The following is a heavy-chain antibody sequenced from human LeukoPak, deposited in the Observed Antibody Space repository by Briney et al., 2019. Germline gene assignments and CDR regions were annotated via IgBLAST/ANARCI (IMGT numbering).Heavy chain of an antibody. V-gene: IGHV4-30-4*08. J-gene: IGHJ4*02. Sequence: PSQTLSLTCTVSGASFNSDDQYWNWIRQSPGKGLEWIGSIHPSGMLYNNPSLESRVTISVDTSKNQFSLKVNSMTAADTAVYYCARGARTAVTGGMHFDYWGQGALVTVSS. CDR1: GASFNSDDQY. CDR3: ARGARTAVTGGMHFDY. D-gene: IGHD6-19*01. CDR2: IHPSGML.